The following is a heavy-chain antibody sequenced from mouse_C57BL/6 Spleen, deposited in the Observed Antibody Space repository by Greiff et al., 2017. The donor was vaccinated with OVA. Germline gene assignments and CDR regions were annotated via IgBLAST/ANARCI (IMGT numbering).Heavy chain of an antibody. CDR1: GYTFTSYW. CDR3: ARRDFFDC. V-gene: IGHV1-55*01. Sequence: VKLQQPGAELVKPGASVKMSCKASGYTFTSYWITWVKQRPGQGLEWIGDIYPGSGSTNYNEKFKSKATLTVDTSSSTAYMQLSSLTSEDSAVYYCARRDFFDCWGKSTTLTVAS. J-gene: IGHJ2*01. CDR2: IYPGSGST.